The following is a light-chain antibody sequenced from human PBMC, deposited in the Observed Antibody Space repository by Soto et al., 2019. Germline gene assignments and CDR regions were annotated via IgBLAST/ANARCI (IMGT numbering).Light chain of an antibody. CDR3: QQYEAYPLT. CDR2: KAS. V-gene: IGKV1-5*03. Sequence: DIQLTQSPSTQSASVGDRVTITSRVSQSISSWLAWYQQKPGKAPKLLVYKASSLESGVPSRFSGSGSGTEFTLTISTLQPDDFATYYCQQYEAYPLTFGGGTKVEI. J-gene: IGKJ4*01. CDR1: QSISSW.